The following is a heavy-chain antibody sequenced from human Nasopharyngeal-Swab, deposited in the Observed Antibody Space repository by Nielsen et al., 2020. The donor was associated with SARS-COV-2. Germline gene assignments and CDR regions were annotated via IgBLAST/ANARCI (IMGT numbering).Heavy chain of an antibody. V-gene: IGHV3-48*03. CDR2: ISSSDSTT. CDR3: ARADSSGRFFSD. J-gene: IGHJ4*02. Sequence: WIRQPPGKGLEWVSYISSSDSTTYYADSVKGRFTISRDNAKNSLYLQMNSLRVEDTGVYYCARADSSGRFFSDWGRGTLVTVSS. D-gene: IGHD6-19*01.